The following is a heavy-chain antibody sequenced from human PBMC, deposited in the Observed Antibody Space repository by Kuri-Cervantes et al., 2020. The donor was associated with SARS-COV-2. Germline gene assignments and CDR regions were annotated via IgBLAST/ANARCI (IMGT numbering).Heavy chain of an antibody. CDR3: VRIRAATVIADY. D-gene: IGHD4-11*01. CDR2: IDWDDDK. J-gene: IGHJ4*02. V-gene: IGHV2-70*11. Sequence: SGPTLVKPTQTLTLTCTFSGFSLNTSGMCVGWIRQPPGKALEWLARIDWDDDKYYSTSLKTRLTISKDTSKNQVVLTMTNMDPVDTGTYYCVRIRAATVIADYWGQGTLVTVSS. CDR1: GFSLNTSGMC.